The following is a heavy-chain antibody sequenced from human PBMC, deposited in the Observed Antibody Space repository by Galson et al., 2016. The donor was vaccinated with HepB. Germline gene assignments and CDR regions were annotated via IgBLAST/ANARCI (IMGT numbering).Heavy chain of an antibody. V-gene: IGHV3-33*06. CDR2: VWSEGRKN. CDR1: GFTFTNHG. CDR3: GKHGGFDY. J-gene: IGHJ4*02. Sequence: SLRLSCAATGFTFTNHGIHCARQAPGEGLAWVAVVWSEGRKNSYADSVKGLFTISRDNSRNKVYLYLNSLRTGDTAVYYCGKHGGFDYWGQGALVTVSS. D-gene: IGHD3-16*01.